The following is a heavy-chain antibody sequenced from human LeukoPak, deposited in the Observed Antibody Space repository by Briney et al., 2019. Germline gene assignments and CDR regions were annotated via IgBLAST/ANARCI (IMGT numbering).Heavy chain of an antibody. V-gene: IGHV3-53*01. D-gene: IGHD6-13*01. Sequence: PGGSLRLSCAASGFTVSSNYMSWVRQAPGKGLEWVSVIYSGGSTYYADSVKGRFTISRDNSKNTLYLQMNSLRAEDTAVYYCARAEDGIASYYYGMDVWGQGTTVTVSS. CDR2: IYSGGST. J-gene: IGHJ6*02. CDR3: ARAEDGIASYYYGMDV. CDR1: GFTVSSNY.